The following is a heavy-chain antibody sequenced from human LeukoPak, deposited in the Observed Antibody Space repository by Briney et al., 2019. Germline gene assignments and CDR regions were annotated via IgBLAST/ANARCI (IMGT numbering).Heavy chain of an antibody. CDR2: IYPGDSDS. Sequence: GESLKISCKGSGYSFTSYWIGWVRPLPGKGLEWMGIIYPGDSDSRSSPSFQGQVTISADKSISTAYLQSSSLKASDTAMYFCARRAFASGDYFDYWGQGTLVTVSS. D-gene: IGHD3-10*01. J-gene: IGHJ4*02. V-gene: IGHV5-51*01. CDR3: ARRAFASGDYFDY. CDR1: GYSFTSYW.